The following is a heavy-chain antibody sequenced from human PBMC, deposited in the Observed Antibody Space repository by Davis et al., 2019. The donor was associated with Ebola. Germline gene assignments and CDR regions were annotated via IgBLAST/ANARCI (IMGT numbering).Heavy chain of an antibody. V-gene: IGHV3-23*01. CDR2: ISASSGYT. CDR1: GFTFSNYA. CDR3: ARVTRFLEWLFFDY. Sequence: GGSLRLSCVASGFTFSNYAMTWVRQAPGKGLEWVSGISASSGYTYYADSVKGRFTVSRDNSKNTLYLQMNSLRPEDTAVYYCARVTRFLEWLFFDYWGQGTLVTVSS. J-gene: IGHJ4*02. D-gene: IGHD3-3*01.